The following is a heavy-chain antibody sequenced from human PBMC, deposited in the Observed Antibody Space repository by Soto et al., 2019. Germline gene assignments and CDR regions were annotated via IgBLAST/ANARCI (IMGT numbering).Heavy chain of an antibody. V-gene: IGHV4-34*01. D-gene: IGHD3-10*01. J-gene: IGHJ6*01. CDR3: ARGRQINMVRGVIRYYYYYGMDV. CDR1: GGSFSGYY. CDR2: INHSATA. Sequence: LSLTCAGYGGSFSGYYWRWIRQARGKGLEWFGEINHSATANYDPSLKSRVTISVDTSKNQVSLKLRSVNAADTAVYYCARGRQINMVRGVIRYYYYYGMDVWGQGTTVT.